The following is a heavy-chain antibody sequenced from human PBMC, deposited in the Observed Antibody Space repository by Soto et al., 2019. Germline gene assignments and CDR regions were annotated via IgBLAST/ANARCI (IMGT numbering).Heavy chain of an antibody. D-gene: IGHD2-15*01. CDR1: GFMFGSFA. V-gene: IGHV3-23*01. CDR2: ISGSGTST. CDR3: AKVQMPYCNGASCRSSFDL. Sequence: DVQLLESGGDLVQPGGSLRLSCAASGFMFGSFAMNWVRQAPGKGLEWVSAISGSGTSTFYADSVKGRFTISRDNSRNTLFLQVNSLRAEDTATYYCAKVQMPYCNGASCRSSFDLWGRGTLVTVSS. J-gene: IGHJ2*01.